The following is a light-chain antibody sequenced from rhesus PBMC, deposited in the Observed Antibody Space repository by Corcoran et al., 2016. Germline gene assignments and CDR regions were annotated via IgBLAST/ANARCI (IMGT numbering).Light chain of an antibody. CDR2: YAT. Sequence: DIQMTQSPSSVSASVGDRVTITCRASQGIASYLAWYQQKPGKPPNLLIFYATTLQSGVPSRCSGSGSGTEFTLTLSSLQPEDFATYFCQQYYGLPTFGGGTKVEIK. V-gene: IGKV1-25*01. J-gene: IGKJ4*01. CDR1: QGIASY. CDR3: QQYYGLPT.